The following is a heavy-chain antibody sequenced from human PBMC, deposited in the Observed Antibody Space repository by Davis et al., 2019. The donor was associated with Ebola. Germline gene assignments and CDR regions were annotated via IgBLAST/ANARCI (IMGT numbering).Heavy chain of an antibody. J-gene: IGHJ3*02. CDR1: GYTFTSYG. CDR2: ISAYNGNT. V-gene: IGHV1-18*01. Sequence: ASVKVSCKASGYTFTSYGISWVRQAPGQGLEWMGWISAYNGNTNYSQKFQGRVTITRDTSASTAYMELSSLRSEDTAVYYCARRGGYCSGGSCYSYAFDIWGQGTMVTVSS. CDR3: ARRGGYCSGGSCYSYAFDI. D-gene: IGHD2-15*01.